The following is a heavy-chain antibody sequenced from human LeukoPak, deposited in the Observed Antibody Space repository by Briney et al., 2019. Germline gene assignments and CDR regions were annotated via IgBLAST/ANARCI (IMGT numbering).Heavy chain of an antibody. J-gene: IGHJ4*02. CDR3: ARDLNYGRGYSYGFGY. CDR2: ISSSSTYI. Sequence: GGSLRLSCAASGFTFSSYSMNWIRQAPGKGLECVSSISSSSTYIDYADSVKGRFTISRDNAKDSLYLQMNSLRAEDTAVYYCARDLNYGRGYSYGFGYWGQGALVTVSS. D-gene: IGHD5-18*01. V-gene: IGHV3-21*01. CDR1: GFTFSSYS.